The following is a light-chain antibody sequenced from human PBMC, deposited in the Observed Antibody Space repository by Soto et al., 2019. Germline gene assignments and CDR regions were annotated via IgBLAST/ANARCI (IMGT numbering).Light chain of an antibody. CDR3: QQYGSSYT. Sequence: EIVLTQSPGTLSLSPGERATLSCRASQSVNNNYFAWYQQKPGQPPMLLIYGASSRAIGIPDRFSGCGSGTDFTLTISRLEPEDFAVYYCQQYGSSYTFGPGTKVDIK. J-gene: IGKJ3*01. V-gene: IGKV3-20*01. CDR2: GAS. CDR1: QSVNNNY.